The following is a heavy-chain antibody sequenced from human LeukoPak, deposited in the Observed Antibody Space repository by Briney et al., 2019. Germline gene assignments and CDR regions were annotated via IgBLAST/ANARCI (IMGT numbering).Heavy chain of an antibody. V-gene: IGHV1-46*01. CDR1: GYSFTSHY. D-gene: IGHD1-26*01. CDR3: ARDNSVGDVAWWFDP. J-gene: IGHJ5*02. Sequence: GASVKVSCKASGYSFTSHYMHWVRQAPGQGLEWLGLINPSGSSTLYAQKFLGRVTMTRDMSTTTDYMELSSLRSEDTAFYYCARDNSVGDVAWWFDPWGQGTLVTVSS. CDR2: INPSGSST.